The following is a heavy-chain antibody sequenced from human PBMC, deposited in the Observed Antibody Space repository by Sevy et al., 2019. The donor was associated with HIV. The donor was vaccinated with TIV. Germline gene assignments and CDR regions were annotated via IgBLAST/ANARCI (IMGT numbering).Heavy chain of an antibody. V-gene: IGHV3-21*01. CDR2: ISSSSSYI. CDR3: ARDPDGGASTFDY. CDR1: GFTFSSYS. J-gene: IGHJ4*02. Sequence: GGSLRLSCAASGFTFSSYSMNWVRQAPGKGLEWVSSISSSSSYIYYADSVKGRFTISRDNAKNSLYLQMNSLRAEDTAVYYCARDPDGGASTFDYWGQGTLVTVSS. D-gene: IGHD1-26*01.